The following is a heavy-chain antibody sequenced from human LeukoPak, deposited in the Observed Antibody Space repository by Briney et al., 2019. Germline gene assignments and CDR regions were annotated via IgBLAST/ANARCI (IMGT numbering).Heavy chain of an antibody. CDR1: GFTFDDYA. J-gene: IGHJ6*03. D-gene: IGHD6-13*01. CDR3: ARDLSIAAAGGGYYYYMDV. Sequence: GGSLRLSCAASGFTFDDYAMHWVRQAPGKGLEWVSSISWNSGSIGYADSVKSRFTISRDNAKNSLYLQMNSLRAEDTALYYCARDLSIAAAGGGYYYYMDVWGKGTTVTISS. V-gene: IGHV3-9*01. CDR2: ISWNSGSI.